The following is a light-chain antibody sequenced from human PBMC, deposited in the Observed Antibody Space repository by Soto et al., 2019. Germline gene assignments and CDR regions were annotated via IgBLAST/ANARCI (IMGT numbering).Light chain of an antibody. CDR2: EVS. J-gene: IGLJ3*02. V-gene: IGLV2-23*02. CDR1: SSDVGVSNL. CDR3: CSYATRRWL. Sequence: QSALTQPASVSGSPVQSITISCTGSSSDVGVSNLVSWYQQHPGKAPKLIIYEVSQRPSGVSNRFSGSKSGNTASLTISGLQADDGGDYYCCSYATRRWLFGAGTKLTVL.